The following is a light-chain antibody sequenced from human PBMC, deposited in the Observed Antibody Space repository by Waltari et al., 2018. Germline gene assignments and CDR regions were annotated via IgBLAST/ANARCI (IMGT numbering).Light chain of an antibody. CDR3: QAWDSSTVV. CDR1: NLGDKF. Sequence: SYELTQSSPVYVSPGQSATITCTGDNLGDKFCNWYQQRPGQAPVLVIHQNTKRPSGIPERFSGSNSGNTATLTISETQPLDEADYYCQAWDSSTVVFGGGTKLTVL. J-gene: IGLJ3*02. CDR2: QNT. V-gene: IGLV3-1*01.